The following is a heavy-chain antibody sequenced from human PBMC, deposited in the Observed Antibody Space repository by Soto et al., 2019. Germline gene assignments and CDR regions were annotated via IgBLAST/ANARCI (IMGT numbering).Heavy chain of an antibody. CDR1: GGTFNSYG. V-gene: IGHV1-69*06. Sequence: ASVKVSCKASGGTFNSYGISWVRQAPGQGLDWMGVIIPLYGTVNYAQKFQGRVSITADKSTSTAYMDLNSLRSDDTAVYYCAPCSGGSCYNNWFDPWGQGTLVTVSS. D-gene: IGHD2-15*01. J-gene: IGHJ5*02. CDR3: APCSGGSCYNNWFDP. CDR2: IIPLYGTV.